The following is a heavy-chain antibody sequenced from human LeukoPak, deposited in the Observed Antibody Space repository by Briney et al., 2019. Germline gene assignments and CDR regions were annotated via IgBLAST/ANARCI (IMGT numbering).Heavy chain of an antibody. Sequence: GGSLRLSCAASGFTFSSYWMSWVRQAPGKGLEWVGNINQDGSEKYYVDSVKGRFTISRDNAKNSLYLQMTSLRAEDTAVYYCAITGSLRYFDYWGQGTLVTVSS. D-gene: IGHD7-27*01. CDR2: INQDGSEK. V-gene: IGHV3-7*01. CDR1: GFTFSSYW. CDR3: AITGSLRYFDY. J-gene: IGHJ4*02.